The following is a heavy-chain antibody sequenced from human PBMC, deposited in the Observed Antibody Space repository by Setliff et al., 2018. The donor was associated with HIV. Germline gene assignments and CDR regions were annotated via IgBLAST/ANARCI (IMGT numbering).Heavy chain of an antibody. CDR1: GFTFRRFS. Sequence: GGSLRLSCAASGFTFRRFSMHWVRQAPGKALEWVSLIQGDGSRTYYADSVKGRFTISRDNRKNSLYLQMNSLTDEDTAWYYCAKELDCGGDCFAYFDSWGQETLVTVSS. V-gene: IGHV3-43D*04. J-gene: IGHJ4*02. D-gene: IGHD2-21*02. CDR2: IQGDGSRT. CDR3: AKELDCGGDCFAYFDS.